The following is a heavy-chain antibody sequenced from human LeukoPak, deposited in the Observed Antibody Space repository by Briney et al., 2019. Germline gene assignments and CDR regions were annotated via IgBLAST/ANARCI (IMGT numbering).Heavy chain of an antibody. D-gene: IGHD1-26*01. Sequence: PGGSLRLSCAASGFTFSNYGMNWVRQAPGKGLEWVSSISSSGTYIYYADSMKGRFTISRDNAKNSLYLQTDSLRAEDTAVYYCARPRGWERRWYFDLWGRGTLVTVSS. J-gene: IGHJ2*01. CDR2: ISSSGTYI. V-gene: IGHV3-21*01. CDR1: GFTFSNYG. CDR3: ARPRGWERRWYFDL.